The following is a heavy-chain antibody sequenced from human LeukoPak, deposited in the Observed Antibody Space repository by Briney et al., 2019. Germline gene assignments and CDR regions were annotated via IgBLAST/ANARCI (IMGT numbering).Heavy chain of an antibody. CDR2: INHSGST. CDR3: ARGRPTTGTADFEFDY. CDR1: GGSFSGYY. D-gene: IGHD1-1*01. Sequence: PSETLSLTCAVYGGSFSGYYWSWIRQPPGKGLEWIGEINHSGSTNYNPSLKSRVTISVDTSKNQFSLKLSSVTAADTAVYYCARGRPTTGTADFEFDYWGQGTLVTVSS. J-gene: IGHJ4*02. V-gene: IGHV4-34*01.